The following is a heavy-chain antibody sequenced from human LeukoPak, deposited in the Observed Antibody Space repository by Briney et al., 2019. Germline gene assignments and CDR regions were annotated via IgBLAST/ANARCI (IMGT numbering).Heavy chain of an antibody. J-gene: IGHJ4*01. Sequence: PRGSPRLSCIPPGFSPRNYWPHWGRQVPEERLWWVSRISVDGSVTNYADSVQGRFTISRDNAKNILYLQINSLRSEHTAIYYCARYSSSAGGASYYLDYWGHGTLVTVPS. CDR2: ISVDGSVT. CDR1: GFSPRNYW. D-gene: IGHD6-6*01. CDR3: ARYSSSAGGASYYLDY. V-gene: IGHV3-74*01.